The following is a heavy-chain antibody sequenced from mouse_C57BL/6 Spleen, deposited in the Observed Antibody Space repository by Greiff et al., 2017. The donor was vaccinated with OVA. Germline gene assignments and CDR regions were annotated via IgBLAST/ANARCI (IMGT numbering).Heavy chain of an antibody. Sequence: VKLQQPGAELVMPGASVKLSCKASGYTFTSYWMHWVKQRPGQGLEWIGEIDPSDSYTNYNQKFKGKSTLTVDKSSSTAYMQLSSLTSEDSAVYYCARGGTEGYFDVWGTGTTVTVSS. D-gene: IGHD3-3*01. CDR1: GYTFTSYW. CDR3: ARGGTEGYFDV. J-gene: IGHJ1*03. CDR2: IDPSDSYT. V-gene: IGHV1-69*01.